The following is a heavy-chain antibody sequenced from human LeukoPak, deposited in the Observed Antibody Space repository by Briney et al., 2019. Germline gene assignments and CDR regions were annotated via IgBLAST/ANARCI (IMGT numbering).Heavy chain of an antibody. J-gene: IGHJ4*02. V-gene: IGHV4-34*01. Sequence: SETLSLTCAVYGGSFSGYYWSWIRQPPGKGLEWIGEINHSGSTNYNPSLKSRVTISVDTSKNQFSLKLSSVTAADTAVYYCARIGSSWSYFDYWGQGTLVTVSS. CDR3: ARIGSSWSYFDY. CDR1: GGSFSGYY. D-gene: IGHD6-13*01. CDR2: INHSGST.